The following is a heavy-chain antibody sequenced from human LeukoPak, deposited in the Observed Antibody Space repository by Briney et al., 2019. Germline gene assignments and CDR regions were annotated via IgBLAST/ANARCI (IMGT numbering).Heavy chain of an antibody. J-gene: IGHJ6*02. CDR2: ISSSSSTI. V-gene: IGHV3-48*04. D-gene: IGHD1-14*01. Sequence: GGSLRLSCTASGLSFSNYAMTWVRQAPGKGLEWVSYISSSSSTIYYADSVKGRFTISRDNAKNSLYLQMNSLRAEDTAVYYCARDFGTAPNYYYGMDVWGQGTTVTVSS. CDR3: ARDFGTAPNYYYGMDV. CDR1: GLSFSNYA.